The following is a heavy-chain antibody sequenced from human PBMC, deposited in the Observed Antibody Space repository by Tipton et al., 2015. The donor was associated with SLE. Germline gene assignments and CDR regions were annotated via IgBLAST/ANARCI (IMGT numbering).Heavy chain of an antibody. D-gene: IGHD3-10*01. V-gene: IGHV4-59*01. Sequence: TLSLTYTVSGGSISSYYWSWIRQPPGKGLEWIGYIYYSGSTNYNPSLKSRVTISVDTSKNQFSQKLSSVTAADTAVYYCARASAFGWTDYWGQGTLVTVSA. J-gene: IGHJ4*02. CDR2: IYYSGST. CDR1: GGSISSYY. CDR3: ARASAFGWTDY.